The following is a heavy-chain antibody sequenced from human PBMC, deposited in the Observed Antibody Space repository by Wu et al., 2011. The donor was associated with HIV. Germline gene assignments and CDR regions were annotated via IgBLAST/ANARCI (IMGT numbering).Heavy chain of an antibody. CDR3: ATPPLPQAGDYSESEIYAYYFDY. Sequence: QVQMVQSGAEVKKPGASVKVSCKVSEYTLTDLSMHWVRQAPGRGLEWMGGFDPEDGETIYAQKFQGRLTLTEDTSTDTASMELRGLRSEDTAIYYCATPPLPQAGDYSESEIYAYYFDYWGQGTLVTVSS. V-gene: IGHV1-24*01. CDR2: FDPEDGET. J-gene: IGHJ4*02. D-gene: IGHD3-22*01. CDR1: EYTLTDLS.